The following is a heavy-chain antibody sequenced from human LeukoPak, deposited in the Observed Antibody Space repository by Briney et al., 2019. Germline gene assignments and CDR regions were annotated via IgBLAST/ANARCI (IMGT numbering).Heavy chain of an antibody. CDR1: GYSFTSYW. V-gene: IGHV5-51*01. Sequence: GGSLKISCKGSGYSFTSYWIGWVRQMPGKGLEWMGIIYPGGSDTRYSPSFQGQVTISADRSISTAYLQWTSLKASDTAMYYCASGYSSSWLAFDYWGQGTLVTVSS. J-gene: IGHJ4*02. CDR2: IYPGGSDT. CDR3: ASGYSSSWLAFDY. D-gene: IGHD6-13*01.